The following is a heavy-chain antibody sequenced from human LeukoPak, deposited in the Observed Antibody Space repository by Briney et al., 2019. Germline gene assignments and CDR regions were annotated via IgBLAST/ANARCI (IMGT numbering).Heavy chain of an antibody. J-gene: IGHJ6*02. V-gene: IGHV3-21*01. CDR3: ARTANTIYYYYGTDV. Sequence: GGSLRLSCAASGFTFSSYSMNWVRQAPGKGLEWVSSISSSSSYIYYADSVKGRFTISRDNAKNSLYLQMNSLRAEDTAVYYCARTANTIYYYYGTDVWGQGTTVTVSS. CDR2: ISSSSSYI. D-gene: IGHD4/OR15-4a*01. CDR1: GFTFSSYS.